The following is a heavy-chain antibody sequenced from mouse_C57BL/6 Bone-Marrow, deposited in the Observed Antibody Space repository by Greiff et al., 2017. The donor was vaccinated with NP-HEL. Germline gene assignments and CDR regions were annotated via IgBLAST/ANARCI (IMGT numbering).Heavy chain of an antibody. D-gene: IGHD1-1*01. CDR1: GYTFTDYY. CDR2: INPYNGGT. J-gene: IGHJ4*01. V-gene: IGHV1-19*01. Sequence: EVQLQQSGPVLVKPGASVKMSCKASGYTFTDYYMNWVKQSHGKSLEWIGVINPYNGGTSYNQKFKGKATLTVDKSSSTAYMELNSLTSEDSAVYYCARAVITTVEDYAMDYWGQGTSVTVSS. CDR3: ARAVITTVEDYAMDY.